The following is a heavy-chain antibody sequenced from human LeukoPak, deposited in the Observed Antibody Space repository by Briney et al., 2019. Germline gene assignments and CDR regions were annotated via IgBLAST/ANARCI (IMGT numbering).Heavy chain of an antibody. Sequence: GGSLRLSCTASGFTFGDYSMNWVRQAPGKVLEWVGFIRSKAYGGTTEYAASAKGRFTISRDDSKSIAYLQMNSLKTEDTAVYYCTRGFGDYDYVWGHKKYFDYWGQGTLVTVSS. CDR3: TRGFGDYDYVWGHKKYFDY. D-gene: IGHD3-16*01. CDR2: IRSKAYGGTT. V-gene: IGHV3-49*04. J-gene: IGHJ4*02. CDR1: GFTFGDYS.